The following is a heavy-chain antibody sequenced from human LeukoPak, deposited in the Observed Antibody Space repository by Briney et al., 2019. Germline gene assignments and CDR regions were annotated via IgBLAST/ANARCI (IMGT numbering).Heavy chain of an antibody. CDR2: IYYSGST. CDR3: AGLTVTTGDY. J-gene: IGHJ4*02. D-gene: IGHD4-17*01. V-gene: IGHV4-39*07. Sequence: SETLSLTCTVSGGSISSSSYYWGWIRQPPGKGLEWIGSIYYSGSTYYNPSLKSRVTISVDTSKNQFSLKLSSVTAADTAVYYCAGLTVTTGDYWGQGTLVTVSS. CDR1: GGSISSSSYY.